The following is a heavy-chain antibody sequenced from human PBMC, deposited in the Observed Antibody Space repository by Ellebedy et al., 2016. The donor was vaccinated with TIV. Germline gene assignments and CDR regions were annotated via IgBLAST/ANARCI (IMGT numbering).Heavy chain of an antibody. CDR1: GYSFTSYW. Sequence: PGGSLRLSCKGSGYSFTSYWISWVRQMPGKGLEWMGRIDPSDSYTNYSPSFQGHVTISADKSISTAYLQWSSLKASDTAMYYCARHKKGNDYYDSSGGFDYWGQGTLVTVSS. CDR2: IDPSDSYT. J-gene: IGHJ4*02. V-gene: IGHV5-10-1*01. CDR3: ARHKKGNDYYDSSGGFDY. D-gene: IGHD3-22*01.